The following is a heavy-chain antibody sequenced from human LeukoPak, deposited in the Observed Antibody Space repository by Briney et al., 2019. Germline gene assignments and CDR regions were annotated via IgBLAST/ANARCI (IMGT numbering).Heavy chain of an antibody. J-gene: IGHJ4*02. D-gene: IGHD5-18*01. CDR3: ASSFVGYGPYYFDY. V-gene: IGHV3-23*01. CDR1: GFTFSSHG. Sequence: GGTLRLSCAASGFTFSSHGMNWVRQAPGKGLEWVSGIIPSGHTTYYADSVRGRFTISRDNAKNSLYLQMNSLRAEDTAVYYCASSFVGYGPYYFDYWGQGTLVTVSS. CDR2: IIPSGHTT.